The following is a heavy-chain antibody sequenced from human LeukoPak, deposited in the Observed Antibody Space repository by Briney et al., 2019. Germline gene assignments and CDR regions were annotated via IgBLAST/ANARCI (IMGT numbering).Heavy chain of an antibody. CDR3: ARASTENDGFDI. CDR2: INHSGST. Sequence: PSETLSLTCAVYGGSFSGYYWSWIRQPPGKGLEWIGEINHSGSTNYNPSLKSRVTISVDTSKNQFSLKLSSVTAADTAVYYCARASTENDGFDIWGQGTMVTVSS. V-gene: IGHV4-34*01. J-gene: IGHJ3*02. D-gene: IGHD1-1*01. CDR1: GGSFSGYY.